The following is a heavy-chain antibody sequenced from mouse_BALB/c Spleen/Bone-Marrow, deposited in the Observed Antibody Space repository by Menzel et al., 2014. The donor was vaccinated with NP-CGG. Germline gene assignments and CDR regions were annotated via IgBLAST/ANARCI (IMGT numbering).Heavy chain of an antibody. CDR2: IRNKAYGYTS. V-gene: IGHV7-3*02. CDR1: GFTFTDYY. CDR3: ARFPIDY. J-gene: IGHJ4*01. Sequence: EVQLEESGGGLVQPGVSLRLSCTTSGFTFTDYYMSWVRQPPGKALEWLAFIRNKAYGYTSEYSASVRGQFTISRDNSQSILYLQMNTLRAEDSATYACARFPIDYWGQGTTVTVSS.